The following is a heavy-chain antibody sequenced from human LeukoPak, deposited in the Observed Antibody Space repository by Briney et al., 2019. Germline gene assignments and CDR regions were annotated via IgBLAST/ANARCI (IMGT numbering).Heavy chain of an antibody. D-gene: IGHD1-26*01. Sequence: PSETLSLTCSVSSDSISSYYWSWIRQPPGKGLEWIAYIHYTGYTEYNPSLKSRGTISGDTSKRQFSLKVSSVTAADTAVYYCARGVGGGDRYFDYWGQGTLVTVSS. CDR3: ARGVGGGDRYFDY. CDR2: IHYTGYT. V-gene: IGHV4-59*01. J-gene: IGHJ4*02. CDR1: SDSISSYY.